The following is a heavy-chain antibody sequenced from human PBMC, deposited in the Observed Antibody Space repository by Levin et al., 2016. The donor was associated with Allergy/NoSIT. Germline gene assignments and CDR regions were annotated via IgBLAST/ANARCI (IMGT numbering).Heavy chain of an antibody. Sequence: WIRQPPGKGLEWVANIKQDGSEKYYVDSVKGRFTISRDNAKNSLYLQMNSLRAEDTAVYYCARVGGLYYYDSSGLWGQGTMVTVSS. V-gene: IGHV3-7*04. CDR2: IKQDGSEK. D-gene: IGHD3-22*01. J-gene: IGHJ3*01. CDR3: ARVGGLYYYDSSGL.